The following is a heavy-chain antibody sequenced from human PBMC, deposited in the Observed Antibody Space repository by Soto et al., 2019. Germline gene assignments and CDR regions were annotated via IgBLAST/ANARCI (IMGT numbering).Heavy chain of an antibody. J-gene: IGHJ4*02. D-gene: IGHD3-10*01. Sequence: PGGSLSLSCAASGFTVSSNYMGWVRQAPGKGLEWVSVIYSGGSTYYADSVKGRFTISRDNSKNTLYLQMNSLRAEDTAVYYCARDAGNYFDYWGQGTLVTVSS. CDR2: IYSGGST. CDR1: GFTVSSNY. V-gene: IGHV3-66*01. CDR3: ARDAGNYFDY.